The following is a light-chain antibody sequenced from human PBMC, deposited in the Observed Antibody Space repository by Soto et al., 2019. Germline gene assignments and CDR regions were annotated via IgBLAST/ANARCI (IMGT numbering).Light chain of an antibody. CDR3: LQAIQTPFT. J-gene: IGKJ3*01. Sequence: DTVMTQSPLSLPVTPGEPASISCRSSQSLLHSNGYNYLDWYLQKPGQSPKLLIYLGSNRASGVPERFSGSGSGTDFTLEISRVEAEDFGVYYCLQAIQTPFTFGPGTKVDIK. CDR1: QSLLHSNGYNY. CDR2: LGS. V-gene: IGKV2-28*01.